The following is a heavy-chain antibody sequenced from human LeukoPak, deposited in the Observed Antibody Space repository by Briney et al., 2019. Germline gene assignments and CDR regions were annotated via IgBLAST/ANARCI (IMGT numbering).Heavy chain of an antibody. CDR1: GFTFSSYW. CDR3: AAWEVVAATPPYFHH. J-gene: IGHJ1*01. CDR2: INSDGSST. D-gene: IGHD2-15*01. V-gene: IGHV3-74*03. Sequence: GRSLRLSCAASGFTFSSYWMHWVRQGPGKGLVWVSRINSDGSSTKYADSVKGRFTISRDNAKNTLYLQMDSLRVDDTAVYYCAAWEVVAATPPYFHHWGQGTLVTVSS.